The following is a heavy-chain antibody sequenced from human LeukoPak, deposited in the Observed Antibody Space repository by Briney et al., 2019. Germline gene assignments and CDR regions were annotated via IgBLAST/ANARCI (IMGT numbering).Heavy chain of an antibody. CDR2: ISSSGSTI. D-gene: IGHD6-19*01. V-gene: IGHV3-48*03. CDR3: ARERISSGWYRDAFDI. CDR1: GFPFSSYE. Sequence: GGSLRLSCAASGFPFSSYEMNWVRQAPGKGLEWVSYISSSGSTIYYADSVKGRFTISRDNAKNSLYLQMNSLRAEDTAVYYCARERISSGWYRDAFDIWGQGTMVTVSS. J-gene: IGHJ3*02.